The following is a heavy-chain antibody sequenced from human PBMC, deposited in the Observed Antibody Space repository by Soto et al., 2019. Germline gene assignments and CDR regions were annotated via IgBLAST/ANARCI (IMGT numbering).Heavy chain of an antibody. V-gene: IGHV4-39*01. CDR1: VGSVSSSNYY. CDR2: IYYTGST. J-gene: IGHJ5*02. CDR3: ARCAYNWNYWFDP. D-gene: IGHD1-7*01. Sequence: SETRSLTCTFSVGSVSSSNYYWCWILQPPGKGLEWIGSIYYTGSTYYNPSLKSRVTISVDTSKNQFSLKLSSVTAADTAVYYCARCAYNWNYWFDPWGQGTLVTVSS.